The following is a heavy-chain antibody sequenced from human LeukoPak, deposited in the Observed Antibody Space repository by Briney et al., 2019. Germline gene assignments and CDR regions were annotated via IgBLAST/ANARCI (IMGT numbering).Heavy chain of an antibody. CDR3: AVLWFGEFFYRY. D-gene: IGHD3-10*01. V-gene: IGHV1-18*01. CDR2: ISAYNGNT. Sequence: ASVKVSCKASGHTFTSCGISWVRQAPGQGLEWMGWISAYNGNTNYAQKLQGRVTMTTDTSTSTAYMELRSLRSDDTAVYYCAVLWFGEFFYRYWGQGTLVTVSS. J-gene: IGHJ4*02. CDR1: GHTFTSCG.